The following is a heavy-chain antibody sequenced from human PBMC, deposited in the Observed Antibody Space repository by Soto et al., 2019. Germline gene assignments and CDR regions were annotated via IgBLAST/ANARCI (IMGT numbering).Heavy chain of an antibody. CDR1: GYTFTSYG. Sequence: QVQLVQSGAEVKKPGASVKVSCKASGYTFTSYGISWVRQAPGQGLEWMGWISAYNGNTNYAQKLQGRVTMTTDTSTSTAYMELRSLRSDDTAVYYCAGEGSGQILSSGWYFDYWGQGTLVTVSS. D-gene: IGHD6-19*01. J-gene: IGHJ4*02. CDR3: AGEGSGQILSSGWYFDY. V-gene: IGHV1-18*01. CDR2: ISAYNGNT.